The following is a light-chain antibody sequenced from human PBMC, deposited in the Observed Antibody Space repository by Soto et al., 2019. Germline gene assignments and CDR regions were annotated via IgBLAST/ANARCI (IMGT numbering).Light chain of an antibody. CDR2: GAS. CDR1: QSVSSSY. Sequence: DIVLTQSPGTLSLSPGERATLSGRASQSVSSSYLAWYQQKPGQAPRLLIHGASTRATGFPARFSGSGSGTDFTLTISSLQSEDFAVYYCQQYNNWPWTFGQGTKVDIK. CDR3: QQYNNWPWT. J-gene: IGKJ1*01. V-gene: IGKV3-15*01.